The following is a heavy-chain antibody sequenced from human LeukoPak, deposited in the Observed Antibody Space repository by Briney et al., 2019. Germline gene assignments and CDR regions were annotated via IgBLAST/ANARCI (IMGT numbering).Heavy chain of an antibody. CDR3: ASSSIAARTDY. CDR1: GGTFSSYA. Sequence: RASVKVSCKASGGTFSSYAISWVRQAPGQGLEWMGGIIPIFGTANYAQKFQGRVTITADKSTSTAYMELSSLRSEDTAVYYCASSSIAARTDYWGQGTLVTVSS. D-gene: IGHD6-6*01. CDR2: IIPIFGTA. V-gene: IGHV1-69*06. J-gene: IGHJ4*02.